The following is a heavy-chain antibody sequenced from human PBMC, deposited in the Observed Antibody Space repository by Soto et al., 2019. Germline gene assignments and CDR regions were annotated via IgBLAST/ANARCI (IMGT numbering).Heavy chain of an antibody. CDR3: SRGFYANTSYPRYDF. V-gene: IGHV3-49*03. Sequence: GGSLRLSCTGSGFTFGDYAVSWFRQAPGKGLECVGFIRSKAYGETTDYAASVKGRFTISRDDSRTIAYLRMNSLKTEDTATYYCSRGFYANTSYPRYDFWGQGTLVTVSS. J-gene: IGHJ4*02. CDR1: GFTFGDYA. CDR2: IRSKAYGETT. D-gene: IGHD2-21*01.